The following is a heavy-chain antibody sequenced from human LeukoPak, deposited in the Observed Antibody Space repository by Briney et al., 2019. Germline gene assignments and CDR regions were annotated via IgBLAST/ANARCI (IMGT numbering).Heavy chain of an antibody. J-gene: IGHJ4*02. D-gene: IGHD5-12*01. CDR3: ARVGSGYDIGRPFDY. CDR2: ISSSSSYI. V-gene: IGHV3-21*01. CDR1: GFTFSSYS. Sequence: GGSLRLSCAASGFTFSSYSMNWVRQAPGKGLEWVSSISSSSSYIYYADSVKGRFTISRDNAKNSLYLQMNSLRAEDTAVYYCARVGSGYDIGRPFDYWGQGTLVTVSS.